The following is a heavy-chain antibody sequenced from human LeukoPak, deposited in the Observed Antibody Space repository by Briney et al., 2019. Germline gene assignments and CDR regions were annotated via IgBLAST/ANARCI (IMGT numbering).Heavy chain of an antibody. Sequence: PGGSLRLSCAASGFTFSSYAMHWVRQAPGKGLEWVAVISYDGSNKYYADSVKGRFTISRDNSKNTLYLQMNSLRAEDTAVYYCARVLVRGDYGYYGMDVWGQGTTVTVSS. J-gene: IGHJ6*02. D-gene: IGHD2/OR15-2a*01. CDR3: ARVLVRGDYGYYGMDV. V-gene: IGHV3-30-3*01. CDR2: ISYDGSNK. CDR1: GFTFSSYA.